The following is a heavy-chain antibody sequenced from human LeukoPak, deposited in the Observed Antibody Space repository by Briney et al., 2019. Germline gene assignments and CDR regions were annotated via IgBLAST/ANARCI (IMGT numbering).Heavy chain of an antibody. CDR3: ARGLWSYLFQEYFQH. V-gene: IGHV1-69*05. CDR2: IIPIFGTA. CDR1: GGTFSSYA. D-gene: IGHD4/OR15-4a*01. J-gene: IGHJ1*01. Sequence: SVKVSCKASGGTFSSYAISWVRQAPGRGLEWMGGIIPIFGTANYAQKFQGRVAITTDESTSTAYMELSSLRSEDTAVYYCARGLWSYLFQEYFQHWGQGTLVTVSS.